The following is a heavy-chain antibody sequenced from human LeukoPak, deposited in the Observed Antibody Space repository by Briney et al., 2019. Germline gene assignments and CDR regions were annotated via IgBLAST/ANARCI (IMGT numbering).Heavy chain of an antibody. J-gene: IGHJ5*02. D-gene: IGHD2-15*01. CDR2: IYTSGSN. CDR1: DSPITSYY. Sequence: PSETLSLTCTVSDSPITSYYWSWIRQPAGKGLDWIGRIYTSGSNNYKPSLKSRVNISVDKSKNQFSLERSSVTAADTALYNCDRGRCSGGSCYTTRRDWFDPWGQGTLVTVSS. CDR3: DRGRCSGGSCYTTRRDWFDP. V-gene: IGHV4-4*07.